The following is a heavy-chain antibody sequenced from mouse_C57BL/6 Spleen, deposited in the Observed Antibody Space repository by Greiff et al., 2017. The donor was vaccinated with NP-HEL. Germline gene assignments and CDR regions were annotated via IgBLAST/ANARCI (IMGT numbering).Heavy chain of an antibody. Sequence: EVKLVESGGGLVQPGGSLKLSCAASGFTFSDYGMAWVRQAPRKGPEWVAFISNLAYSIYYADTVTGRFTIAGENAKNTLYLEMSSLRSEDTAMYYCARHEGTTAYWYFDVWGTGTTVTVSS. V-gene: IGHV5-15*01. D-gene: IGHD1-2*01. CDR1: GFTFSDYG. CDR2: ISNLAYSI. J-gene: IGHJ1*03. CDR3: ARHEGTTAYWYFDV.